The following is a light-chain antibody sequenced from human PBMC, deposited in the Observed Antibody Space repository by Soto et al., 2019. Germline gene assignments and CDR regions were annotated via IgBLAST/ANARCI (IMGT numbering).Light chain of an antibody. CDR3: QQSYSTYST. Sequence: DIQMTQSPSSLSASVGDRVTITCRASQSIRSYLNWYQQKPGKAPKLLIYAASSLQSGVPSRFSGSGSGTDFTLAISSLQPEDFATYYCQQSYSTYSTFGQGTNLEIK. CDR1: QSIRSY. J-gene: IGKJ2*01. V-gene: IGKV1-39*01. CDR2: AAS.